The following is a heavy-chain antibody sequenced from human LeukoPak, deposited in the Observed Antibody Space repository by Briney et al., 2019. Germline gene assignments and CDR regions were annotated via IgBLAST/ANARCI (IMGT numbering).Heavy chain of an antibody. CDR1: GFTFSSYS. D-gene: IGHD6-19*01. Sequence: KSGGSLRLSCAASGFTFSSYSLNWVRQAPGKGLEWVSSISSSSYIYYADSVKGRFTISRDNAKNSLYLQMNSLRAEDTAVYYCARELNAVAHSWGQGTLVTVSS. CDR3: ARELNAVAHS. V-gene: IGHV3-21*01. J-gene: IGHJ4*02. CDR2: ISSSSYI.